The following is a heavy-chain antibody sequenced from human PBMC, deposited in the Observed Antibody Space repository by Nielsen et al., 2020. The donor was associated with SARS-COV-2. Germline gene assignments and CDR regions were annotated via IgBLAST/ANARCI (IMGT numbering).Heavy chain of an antibody. CDR2: IKQDGSVK. CDR1: GFTFSSYW. V-gene: IGHV3-7*03. D-gene: IGHD3-22*01. J-gene: IGHJ4*02. CDR3: ARYLYYDSSGFDY. Sequence: GGSLRLSCAASGFTFSSYWMSWVRQAPGKGLVWVANIKQDGSVKYYVDSVKGRFTISRDNAKNSLYLQMNSLRAEDTAVYYCARYLYYDSSGFDYWGPGTLVTVSS.